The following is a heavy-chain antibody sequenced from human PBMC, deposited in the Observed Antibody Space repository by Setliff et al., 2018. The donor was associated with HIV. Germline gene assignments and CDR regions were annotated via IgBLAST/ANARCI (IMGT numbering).Heavy chain of an antibody. CDR1: GYSLTSYA. J-gene: IGHJ4*02. D-gene: IGHD5-12*01. CDR3: ARGPQSYVDVVPTIGRYYFDY. Sequence: ASVKVSCKASGYSLTSYAISWVRQAPGQGLEWMAWISPNSGYTLFAQKFQGRLTITADKSTNTAYMELSRLRSDDTAVFYCARGPQSYVDVVPTIGRYYFDYWGQGTLVTVSS. V-gene: IGHV1-18*01. CDR2: ISPNSGYT.